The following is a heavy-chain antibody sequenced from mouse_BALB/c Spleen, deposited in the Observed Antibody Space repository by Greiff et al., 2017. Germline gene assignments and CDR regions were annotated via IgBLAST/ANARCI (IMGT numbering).Heavy chain of an antibody. D-gene: IGHD1-1*01. CDR2: INPSNGGT. Sequence: VQLQQSGAELMKPGASVKLSCKASGYTFTSYYMYWVKQRPGQGLEWIGEINPSNGGTNFNEKFKSKATLTVDKSSSTAYMQLSSLTSEDSAVYYCTVYYGSSYWYFDVWGAGTTVTVSS. CDR1: GYTFTSYY. V-gene: IGHV1S16*01. CDR3: TVYYGSSYWYFDV. J-gene: IGHJ1*01.